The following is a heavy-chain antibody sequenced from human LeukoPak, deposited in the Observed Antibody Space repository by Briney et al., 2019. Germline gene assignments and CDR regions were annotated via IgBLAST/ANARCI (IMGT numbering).Heavy chain of an antibody. CDR3: ARVGATHLDY. CDR1: GVSVSSGSYY. D-gene: IGHD1-26*01. CDR2: IYYSGST. J-gene: IGHJ4*02. Sequence: SETLSLTCTVSGVSVSSGSYYWSWIRQPPGKGLEWIGYIYYSGSTNYNPSLKSRVTISVDTSKNQFSLKLSSVTAADTAVYYCARVGATHLDYWGQGTLVTVSS. V-gene: IGHV4-61*01.